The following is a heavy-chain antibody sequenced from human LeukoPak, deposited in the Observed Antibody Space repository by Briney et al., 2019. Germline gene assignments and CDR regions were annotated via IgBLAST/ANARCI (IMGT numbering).Heavy chain of an antibody. CDR3: AKDKASSWPLFDY. V-gene: IGHV3-33*06. Sequence: GGSLRLSCAASGFSFSTYGMQWVRQAPGKGLEWVAVIWYDGTNEDYADSVKGRFTISRDNSKNTLYLQMNSLRAEDTAVYYCAKDKASSWPLFDYWGQGTLVTVSS. CDR1: GFSFSTYG. D-gene: IGHD6-13*01. CDR2: IWYDGTNE. J-gene: IGHJ4*02.